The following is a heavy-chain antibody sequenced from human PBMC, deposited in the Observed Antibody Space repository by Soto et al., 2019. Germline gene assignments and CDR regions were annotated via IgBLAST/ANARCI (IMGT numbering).Heavy chain of an antibody. CDR3: ARARVYYFASSGYDY. Sequence: ASVQVCCKASGYTFTGYYMHWVRQAPGQGLEWMGWINPNNGDTNYAQKFQGRVTMTRDTSISTAYMELSRLGFDDTAVYYCARARVYYFASSGYDYWGQGPLVTVSS. D-gene: IGHD3-22*01. CDR1: GYTFTGYY. CDR2: INPNNGDT. V-gene: IGHV1-2*02. J-gene: IGHJ4*02.